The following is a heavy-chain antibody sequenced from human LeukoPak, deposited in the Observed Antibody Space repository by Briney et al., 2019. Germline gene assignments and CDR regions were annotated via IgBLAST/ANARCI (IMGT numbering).Heavy chain of an antibody. CDR1: GDSVSSGSNY. D-gene: IGHD1-26*01. J-gene: IGHJ6*03. CDR2: IYNSWTT. CDR3: ARVPRGSTVGTLPYFYYYMDV. V-gene: IGHV4-61*02. Sequence: SETLSLTCTVSGDSVSSGSNYWSWIRQPAGKGLEWIGRIYNSWTTNYNPSLKSRVTISVDTSKNQFSLKLSSVTAADTAVYYCARVPRGSTVGTLPYFYYYMDVWGKGTTVIVSS.